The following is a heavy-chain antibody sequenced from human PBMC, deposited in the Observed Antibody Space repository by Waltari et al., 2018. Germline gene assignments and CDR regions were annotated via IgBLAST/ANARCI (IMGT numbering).Heavy chain of an antibody. Sequence: QVQLVQSGTEEKKPGASVKVSCQASGYSFTDYHPHWVRQTPGQGLERLGWINPKNGDTSYAHNFLGRVTMTRDTSINTVYMDLSGLRSDDTAVFYCARDPGPIVGAPDYWGQGTLVTVSS. CDR2: INPKNGDT. CDR1: GYSFTDYH. V-gene: IGHV1-2*02. J-gene: IGHJ4*02. D-gene: IGHD1-26*01. CDR3: ARDPGPIVGAPDY.